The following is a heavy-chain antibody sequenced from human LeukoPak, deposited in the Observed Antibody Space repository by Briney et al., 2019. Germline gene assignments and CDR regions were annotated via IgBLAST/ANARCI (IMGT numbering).Heavy chain of an antibody. CDR2: IFSNDST. J-gene: IGHJ4*02. V-gene: IGHV4-4*07. CDR1: GGSISSYY. Sequence: SETLSLTCTVSGGSISSYYWSWIRQPAGKGLEWIGRIFSNDSTNYNPSLRSRVTMSVDTSKNQFSLRLSSVTAADTAVYYCARNGKEITMIRGVTLFDYWGQGSLVTVSS. D-gene: IGHD3-10*01. CDR3: ARNGKEITMIRGVTLFDY.